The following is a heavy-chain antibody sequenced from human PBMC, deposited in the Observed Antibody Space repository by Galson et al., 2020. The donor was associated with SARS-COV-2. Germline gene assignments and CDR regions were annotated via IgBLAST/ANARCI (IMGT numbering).Heavy chain of an antibody. D-gene: IGHD3-3*01. Sequence: SETLSLTCAVYGGSFTDYYWTWIRQSQGNVLEWIGEIPHSGYSNSNLSLKSRVTISADMSRNQFSLKVNFVTAADTALYYCARGSYWGPLYYDFWGQGVLVTVSS. V-gene: IGHV4-34*01. J-gene: IGHJ4*02. CDR2: IPHSGYS. CDR1: GGSFTDYY. CDR3: ARGSYWGPLYYDF.